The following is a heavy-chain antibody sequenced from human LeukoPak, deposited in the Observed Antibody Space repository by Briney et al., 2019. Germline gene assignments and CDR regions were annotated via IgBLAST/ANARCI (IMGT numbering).Heavy chain of an antibody. Sequence: PGGSLRLSCAASGFTFSNYGMAWFRQAPGKGLEWVSTISGSGGSTYYADSVKGRFTISRDNSKNTLYVQMNSLRAEDTAVYYFAKGRDAEWGQGTLVTVSS. V-gene: IGHV3-23*01. CDR2: ISGSGGST. CDR1: GFTFSNYG. J-gene: IGHJ4*02. CDR3: AKGRDAE.